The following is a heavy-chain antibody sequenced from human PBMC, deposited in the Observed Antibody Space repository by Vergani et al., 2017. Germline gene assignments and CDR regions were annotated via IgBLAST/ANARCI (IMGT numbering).Heavy chain of an antibody. CDR3: ARSRPYCTSGSCPAI. J-gene: IGHJ4*02. D-gene: IGHD2-15*01. Sequence: QVQLQQWGAGLLKPSETLSLTCSVSGYSITSGYYWGWIRQPPGRGLEWIGSIYHTGSAYYNPSLKSRVTVSVDTSMNQVSLKLNSVTAADTAVYYCARSRPYCTSGSCPAIWGQGTLVTVSS. CDR2: IYHTGSA. V-gene: IGHV4-38-2*01. CDR1: GYSITSGYY.